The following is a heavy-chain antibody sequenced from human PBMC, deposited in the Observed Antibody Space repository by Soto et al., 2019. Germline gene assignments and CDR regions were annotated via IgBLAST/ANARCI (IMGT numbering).Heavy chain of an antibody. CDR2: IYYSGST. CDR3: ARDRRSSSAYFDY. D-gene: IGHD6-6*01. CDR1: GGSVSSGSYY. Sequence: PSETLSLTCTVSGGSVSSGSYYWSWIRQPPGKGLEWIGYIYYSGSTNYNPSLKSRVTISVDTSKNQFSLKLSSVTAADTAVYYCARDRRSSSAYFDYSGQGTVVTVFS. J-gene: IGHJ4*02. V-gene: IGHV4-61*01.